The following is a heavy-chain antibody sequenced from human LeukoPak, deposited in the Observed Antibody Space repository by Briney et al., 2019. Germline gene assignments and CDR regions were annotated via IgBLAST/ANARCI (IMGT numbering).Heavy chain of an antibody. Sequence: ASVKVSCKASGYTFTGYYMNWVRQAPGRGLEWMGWINPISGGTDYAQNFQGRVIMTRDTSISTAYMELSRLTSDDTAVYYCSRTAPTVTDFDYWGQGTLVTVSS. D-gene: IGHD4-17*01. CDR1: GYTFTGYY. V-gene: IGHV1-2*02. CDR3: SRTAPTVTDFDY. CDR2: INPISGGT. J-gene: IGHJ4*02.